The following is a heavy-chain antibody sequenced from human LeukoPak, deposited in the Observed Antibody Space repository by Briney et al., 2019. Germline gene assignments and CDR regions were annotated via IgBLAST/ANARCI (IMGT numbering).Heavy chain of an antibody. CDR3: AGDRATVTPYYFDY. CDR1: GGSFSGYY. CDR2: INHSGST. Sequence: SETLSLTCAVYGGSFSGYYWSWIRQPPGKGLEWIGEINHSGSTNYNPSLKSRVTISVDTSKNQFSLKLGSVTAADTAVYYCAGDRATVTPYYFDYWGQGTLVTVSS. J-gene: IGHJ4*02. D-gene: IGHD4-17*01. V-gene: IGHV4-34*01.